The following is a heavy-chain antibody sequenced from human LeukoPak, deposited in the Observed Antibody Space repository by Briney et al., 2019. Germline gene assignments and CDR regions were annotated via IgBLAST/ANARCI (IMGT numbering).Heavy chain of an antibody. V-gene: IGHV4-31*03. CDR2: IFYSGST. CDR3: ARTVVQDAFDI. CDR1: GGSISSGGYY. Sequence: TSETLSLTCTVSGGSISSGGYYWSWIRQHPGKGLGWIGYIFYSGSTYYNPSLKSRVTISVDTSKNQFSLKLSSVTAADTAVYYCARTVVQDAFDIWGQGTMVTVSS. D-gene: IGHD2-2*01. J-gene: IGHJ3*02.